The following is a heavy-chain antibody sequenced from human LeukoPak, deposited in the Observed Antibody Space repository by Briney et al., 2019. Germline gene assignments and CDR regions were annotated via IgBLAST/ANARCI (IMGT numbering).Heavy chain of an antibody. CDR1: GFSFSNYA. V-gene: IGHV3-23*01. J-gene: IGHJ4*02. D-gene: IGHD1-7*01. CDR2: ISDSGVTA. CDR3: ARYNWNSAPFDY. Sequence: GGSLRLSCAASGFSFSNYAMSWVRQAPGQGLDWVSAISDSGVTAYYADSVKGRFTISRDNAKNTLYLQMNSLRAEDTAVYYCARYNWNSAPFDYWGQGTLVTVSS.